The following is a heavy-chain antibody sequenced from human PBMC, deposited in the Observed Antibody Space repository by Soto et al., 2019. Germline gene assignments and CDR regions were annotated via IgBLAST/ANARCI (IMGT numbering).Heavy chain of an antibody. J-gene: IGHJ4*02. Sequence: QVQLQESGPGLVKPSETLSLICTVSGDSVSGGGYYWTWIRQPPGKGLEWIGYISFTGDTTYNPSLRSRVTTAMHTSKNQFSLKLTSATAADTALYYCSSGGHYYHSMIWGPGTLVTVSS. CDR3: SSGGHYYHSMI. CDR1: GDSVSGGGYY. V-gene: IGHV4-61*08. CDR2: ISFTGDT. D-gene: IGHD3-22*01.